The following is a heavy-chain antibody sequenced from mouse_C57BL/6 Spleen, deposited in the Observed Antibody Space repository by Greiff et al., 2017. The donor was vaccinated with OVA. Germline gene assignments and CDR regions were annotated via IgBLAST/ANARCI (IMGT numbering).Heavy chain of an antibody. CDR3: TRPFDGYYFDY. D-gene: IGHD2-3*01. CDR1: GFTFSDAW. V-gene: IGHV6-6*01. Sequence: EVHLVESGGGLVQPGGSMKLSCAASGFTFSDAWMDWVRQSPEKGLEWVAEIRNKANNHATYYAESVKGRFTISRDDSKSSVYLQMNSLRAEDTGIYYCTRPFDGYYFDYWGQGTTLTVSS. J-gene: IGHJ2*01. CDR2: IRNKANNHAT.